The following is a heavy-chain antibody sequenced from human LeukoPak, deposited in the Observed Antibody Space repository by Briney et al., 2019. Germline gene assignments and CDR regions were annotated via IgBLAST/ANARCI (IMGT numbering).Heavy chain of an antibody. J-gene: IGHJ4*02. CDR1: GFTSSMYW. V-gene: IGHV3-7*04. CDR3: ARVPATVKADY. CDR2: INEDGGEK. Sequence: GGSLRLSCAASGFTSSMYWMTWVRQAPGKGLEWVANINEDGGEKYYVESVKGRFTISRDNAESSLFLQMNSLRAEDTAVYYCARVPATVKADYWGQGTLVTVSS. D-gene: IGHD4-17*01.